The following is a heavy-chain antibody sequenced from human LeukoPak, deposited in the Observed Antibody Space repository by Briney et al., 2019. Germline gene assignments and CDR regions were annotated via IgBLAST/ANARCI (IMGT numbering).Heavy chain of an antibody. CDR1: GGTFSSYA. V-gene: IGHV1-69*13. Sequence: SVKVSCKASGGTFSSYAISWVRQAPGQGLEWMGGIIPIFGTANYAQKFQGRVTITADESTSTAYMELSSLRSEDTAVYYCARDFVVAGGSAFDYWGQGTLVTVSS. CDR3: ARDFVVAGGSAFDY. J-gene: IGHJ4*02. D-gene: IGHD6-19*01. CDR2: IIPIFGTA.